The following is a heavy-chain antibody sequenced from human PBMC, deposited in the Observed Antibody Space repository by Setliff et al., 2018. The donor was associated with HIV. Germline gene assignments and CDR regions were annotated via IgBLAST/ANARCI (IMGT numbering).Heavy chain of an antibody. V-gene: IGHV4-31*03. J-gene: IGHJ3*02. CDR3: ARDRGALVGAMGGAFDI. Sequence: SETLSLTCTVSGGSISSGGYYWSWIRQHPGKGLEWIGYIYYSGSTYYNPSLKSRVTISVDTSKNQFSLKLSSVTAADTAVYYCARDRGALVGAMGGAFDIWGQGTMVTV. CDR1: GGSISSGGYY. D-gene: IGHD1-26*01. CDR2: IYYSGST.